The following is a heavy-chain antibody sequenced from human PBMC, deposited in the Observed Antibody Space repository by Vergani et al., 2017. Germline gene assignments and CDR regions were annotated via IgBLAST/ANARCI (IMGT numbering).Heavy chain of an antibody. J-gene: IGHJ6*02. CDR3: ARATSEQWLVGGYYYYGMDV. D-gene: IGHD6-19*01. Sequence: QVTLRESGPALVKPTQTLTLTCTFSGFSLSTSGMCVSWIRQPPGKALEWLARIDWDDDKYYSTSLKTRLTISKDTSKNQVVLTMPNMDPVDTATYYCARATSEQWLVGGYYYYGMDVWGQGTTVTVSS. CDR2: IDWDDDK. V-gene: IGHV2-70*15. CDR1: GFSLSTSGMC.